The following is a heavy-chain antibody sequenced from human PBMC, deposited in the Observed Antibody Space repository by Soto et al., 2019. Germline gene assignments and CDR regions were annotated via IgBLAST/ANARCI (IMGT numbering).Heavy chain of an antibody. CDR2: TYYRSKWYN. J-gene: IGHJ3*02. CDR3: ARAEVGYCSGGSCEDAFDI. D-gene: IGHD2-15*01. CDR1: GDSVSSNSAA. V-gene: IGHV6-1*01. Sequence: SQTLSLTCAISGDSVSSNSAAWNWIRQSPSRGLEWLGRTYYRSKWYNDYAVSVKSRITINPDTSKNQFSLQLNSVTPDDTAVYYCARAEVGYCSGGSCEDAFDIWGQGTMVTVSS.